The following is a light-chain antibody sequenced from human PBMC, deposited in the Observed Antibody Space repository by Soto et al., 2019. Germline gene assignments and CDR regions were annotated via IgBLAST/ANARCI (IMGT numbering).Light chain of an antibody. V-gene: IGKV1-5*01. Sequence: DIQMTQSPSTLSASVGDRVTITCRANQSISGWLAWYQQKPGKAPKILIFDASSLETGVPSRFSGSGSGTEFILTISSLQPDDFATYYCQQYNTFWTFGQGTQVEVK. J-gene: IGKJ1*01. CDR1: QSISGW. CDR2: DAS. CDR3: QQYNTFWT.